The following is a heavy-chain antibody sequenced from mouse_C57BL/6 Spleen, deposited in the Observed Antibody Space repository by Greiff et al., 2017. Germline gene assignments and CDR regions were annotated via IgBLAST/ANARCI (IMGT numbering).Heavy chain of an antibody. D-gene: IGHD2-4*01. CDR2: FYPGSGSI. CDR1: GYTFTEYT. J-gene: IGHJ4*01. CDR3: ARHEVGYYDSYYAMDY. V-gene: IGHV1-62-2*01. Sequence: QVQLKESGAELVKPGASVKLSCKASGYTFTEYTIHWVKQRSGQGLEWIGWFYPGSGSIKYNEKFKDKATLTADKSSSTVYMELSRLTSEDSAVYFGARHEVGYYDSYYAMDYWGQGTSVTVSS.